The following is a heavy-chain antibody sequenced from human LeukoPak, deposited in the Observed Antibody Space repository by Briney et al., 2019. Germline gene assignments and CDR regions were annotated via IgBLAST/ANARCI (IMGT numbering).Heavy chain of an antibody. D-gene: IGHD3-22*01. Sequence: GASVKVSCKAFGYTLAGHYMQWVRQAPGQGLEWMGWINPNSGGTHCAQKFQGRVTMTRDTSINTAYMELSSLTSDDTAVYYCASVRSGASYSDAFDYWGQGTLVTVSS. J-gene: IGHJ4*02. CDR1: GYTLAGHY. CDR3: ASVRSGASYSDAFDY. V-gene: IGHV1-2*02. CDR2: INPNSGGT.